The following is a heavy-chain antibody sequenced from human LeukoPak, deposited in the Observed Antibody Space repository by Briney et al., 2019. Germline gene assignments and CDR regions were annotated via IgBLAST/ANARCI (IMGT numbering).Heavy chain of an antibody. J-gene: IGHJ4*02. D-gene: IGHD3-10*01. CDR1: GFTFSSYA. Sequence: GGSLRLSCAASGFTFSSYAMSWVRQAPGKGLEWVSAIRGSGGSTYYADSVKGRFTISRDNAKNTLYLQMNSLRAEDTAVYYCAKDKSYYYDSGSYGLDYWGQGTLVTVSS. V-gene: IGHV3-23*01. CDR3: AKDKSYYYDSGSYGLDY. CDR2: IRGSGGST.